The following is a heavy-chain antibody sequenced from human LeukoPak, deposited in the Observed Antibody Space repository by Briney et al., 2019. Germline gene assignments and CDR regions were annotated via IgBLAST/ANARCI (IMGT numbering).Heavy chain of an antibody. CDR1: GFTFSTYE. J-gene: IGHJ3*02. Sequence: GGSLRLSCAASGFTFSTYEMNWVRQAPGKRLEWVSYISGSGGTIYYADSVKGRFTISRDNAKNSLYLQMNRLRGEDTSVYYCARDYLVGGTDAFDIWGQGTMVTVSS. D-gene: IGHD1-1*01. CDR2: ISGSGGTI. V-gene: IGHV3-48*03. CDR3: ARDYLVGGTDAFDI.